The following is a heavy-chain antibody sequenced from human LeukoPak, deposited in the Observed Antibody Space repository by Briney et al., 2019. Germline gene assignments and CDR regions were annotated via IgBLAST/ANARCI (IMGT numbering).Heavy chain of an antibody. CDR3: ARVPHYYDSSGRDAFDI. CDR1: XFTFSSYS. Sequence: SLRLSCEVXXFTFSSYSMNWVRQAPGKGLEWVSSISSSSSYIYYADSVKGRFTISRDNAKNSLYLQMNSLRAEDTAVYYCARVPHYYDSSGRDAFDIWGQGTMVTVSS. J-gene: IGHJ3*02. CDR2: ISSSSSYI. V-gene: IGHV3-21*01. D-gene: IGHD3-22*01.